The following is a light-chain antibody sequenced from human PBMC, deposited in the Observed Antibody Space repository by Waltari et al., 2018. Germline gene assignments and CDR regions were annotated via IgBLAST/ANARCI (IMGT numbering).Light chain of an antibody. CDR1: QNIGSS. J-gene: IGKJ1*01. V-gene: IGKV1-5*03. CDR3: QQYKTSPTWT. CDR2: EAS. Sequence: DIQMTQSPSTLPASVGDSVTITCRASQNIGSSLVWYQQKPGKAPKLLIYEASSLQFGVPSRFSGRGSGAEFTLNIASLQPDDFAAYYCQQYKTSPTWTFGQGTRVELK.